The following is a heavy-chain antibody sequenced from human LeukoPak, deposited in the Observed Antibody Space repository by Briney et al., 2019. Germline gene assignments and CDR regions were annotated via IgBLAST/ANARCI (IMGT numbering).Heavy chain of an antibody. J-gene: IGHJ4*02. D-gene: IGHD6-6*01. Sequence: GGSLRLSCVASGFIVSSNYMNWVRQAPGKGLEWVSYISSSSSTIYYADSVKGRFTISRDNAKNSLYLQMNSLRDGDTAVYYCAREVTSGYWGQGTLVTVSS. CDR3: AREVTSGY. CDR2: ISSSSSTI. CDR1: GFIVSSNY. V-gene: IGHV3-48*02.